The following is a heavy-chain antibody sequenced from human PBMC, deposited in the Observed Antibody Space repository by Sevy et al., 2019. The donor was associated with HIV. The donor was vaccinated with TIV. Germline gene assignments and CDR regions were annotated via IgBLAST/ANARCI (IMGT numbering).Heavy chain of an antibody. CDR1: GYSFTKYW. CDR2: IYPGDSDT. D-gene: IGHD3-22*01. V-gene: IGHV5-51*01. CDR3: TSLGGNDTSGYHFFDH. J-gene: IGHJ4*02. Sequence: GESLKISCKGSGYSFTKYWIGLVRQMPGKGLELMGIIYPGDSDTRYRPSFQGQVTISADKSISTAYLQWSSLKASDTAMYYCTSLGGNDTSGYHFFDHWGQGTLVTVSS.